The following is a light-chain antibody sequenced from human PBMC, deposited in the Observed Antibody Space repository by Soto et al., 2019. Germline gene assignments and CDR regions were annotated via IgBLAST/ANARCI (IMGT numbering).Light chain of an antibody. CDR2: EVS. CDR3: CSYAGDSTPYV. CDR1: SSDVGGYNY. V-gene: IGLV2-8*01. Sequence: ALTQPPSASGSPGQSVTISCTGTSSDVGGYNYVSWYQQHPGRAPKLMIYEVSKRPSGVPDRFSGSKSGNTASLTVSGLQAEDEADYYCCSYAGDSTPYVSGTGTKVTVL. J-gene: IGLJ1*01.